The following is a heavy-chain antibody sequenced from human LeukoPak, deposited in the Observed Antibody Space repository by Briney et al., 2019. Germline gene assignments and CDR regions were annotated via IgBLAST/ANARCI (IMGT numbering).Heavy chain of an antibody. Sequence: PGGSLRLSCAASGFTFSSYWMSWVRQAPGKGLEWVANIMQDGSEKYYVDSVKGRFTISRDNAKNSLYLQMNSLRAEDTAVYYCARKFYSGPNWFDPWGQGTLVTVSS. CDR3: ARKFYSGPNWFDP. J-gene: IGHJ5*02. V-gene: IGHV3-7*01. CDR1: GFTFSSYW. D-gene: IGHD2/OR15-2a*01. CDR2: IMQDGSEK.